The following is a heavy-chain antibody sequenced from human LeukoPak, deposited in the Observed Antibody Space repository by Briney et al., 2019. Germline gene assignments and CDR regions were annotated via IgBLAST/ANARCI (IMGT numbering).Heavy chain of an antibody. D-gene: IGHD5-12*01. V-gene: IGHV4-59*08. CDR3: ARNVVATITGSWFDP. CDR2: LYYSGST. Sequence: SETLSLTCTVSGGSISSYYWHWIRQPPGKGLEWIGYLYYSGSTYYNPSLKSRVTISVDTSKNQFSLKLSSVTAADTAVYYCARNVVATITGSWFDPWGQGTLVTVSS. J-gene: IGHJ5*02. CDR1: GGSISSYY.